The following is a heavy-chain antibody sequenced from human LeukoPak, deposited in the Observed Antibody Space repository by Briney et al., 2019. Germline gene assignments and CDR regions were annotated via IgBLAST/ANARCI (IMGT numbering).Heavy chain of an antibody. V-gene: IGHV4-59*08. D-gene: IGHD1-1*01. CDR2: IYYSGNT. CDR1: GGSISSYY. CDR3: AMINWNYFDY. Sequence: SETLSLTCTVSGGSISSYYWSWVRQPPGKGLEWIGYIYYSGNTNYNPSLKSRLTMSADRSRNQFSLNLNSVTAADTAVYYCAMINWNYFDYWGQGILVTVSS. J-gene: IGHJ4*02.